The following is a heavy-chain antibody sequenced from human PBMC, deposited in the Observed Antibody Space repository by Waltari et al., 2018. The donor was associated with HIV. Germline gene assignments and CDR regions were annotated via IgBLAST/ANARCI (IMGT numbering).Heavy chain of an antibody. CDR1: GYTFTGYY. CDR2: SNPNSGGT. V-gene: IGHV1-2*02. CDR3: ARAQYYYDSSGYYYGDYGMDV. D-gene: IGHD3-22*01. J-gene: IGHJ6*02. Sequence: QVQLVQSGAEVKKPGASVKVSCKASGYTFTGYYMHWVRQAPGQGIEWIGCSNPNSGGTNYAQKFQGRGTMTRDTSISTAYMELSRLRSDDTAVYYCARAQYYYDSSGYYYGDYGMDVWGQGTTVTVSS.